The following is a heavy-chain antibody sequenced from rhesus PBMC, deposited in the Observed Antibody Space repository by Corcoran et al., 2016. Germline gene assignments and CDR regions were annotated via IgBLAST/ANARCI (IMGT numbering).Heavy chain of an antibody. D-gene: IGHD1-20*01. V-gene: IGHV4-143*01. J-gene: IGHJ2*01. CDR1: GGCISGYSD. CDR2: IYGNSAST. CDR3: ARRMAGTADWYFDI. Sequence: QVQLQESGPGLVKPSETLAPTCPVAGGCISGYSDRTRIRQPPGKGLEWIGGIYGNSASTYYNPSLKSRVTISKDTSQNQFSLKLSSVTAADTAVYYCARRMAGTADWYFDIWGPGTPITISS.